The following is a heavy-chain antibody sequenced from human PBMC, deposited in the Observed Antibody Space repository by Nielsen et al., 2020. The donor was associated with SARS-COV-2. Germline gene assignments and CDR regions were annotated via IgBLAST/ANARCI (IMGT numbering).Heavy chain of an antibody. CDR3: ARGGRYCSSTSCYHNWFDP. J-gene: IGHJ5*02. V-gene: IGHV3-48*01. Sequence: WIRQPPGKGLEWVSYISSSSSTIYYADSVKGRFTISRDNAKNSLYLQMNSLRAEDTAVYYCARGGRYCSSTSCYHNWFDPWGQGTLVTVSS. CDR2: ISSSSSTI. D-gene: IGHD2-2*01.